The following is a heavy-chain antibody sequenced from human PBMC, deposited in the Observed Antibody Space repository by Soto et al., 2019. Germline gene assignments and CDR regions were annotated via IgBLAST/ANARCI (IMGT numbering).Heavy chain of an antibody. CDR2: IYPGDSDP. V-gene: IGHV5-51*01. D-gene: IGHD5-12*01. CDR1: GCSFTSYW. CDR3: ARRPIVATTPGSRYYYYGMDV. Sequence: LGESLKIYCKGSGCSFTSYWIGWVRQMPGKGLEWMGIIYPGDSDPRYSPSFQGQVTISADKSISTAYLQWSSLKASDTAMYYCARRPIVATTPGSRYYYYGMDVWGQGTTVTVSS. J-gene: IGHJ6*02.